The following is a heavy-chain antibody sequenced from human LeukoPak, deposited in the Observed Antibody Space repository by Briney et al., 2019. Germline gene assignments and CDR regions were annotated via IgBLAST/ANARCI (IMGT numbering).Heavy chain of an antibody. J-gene: IGHJ4*02. CDR1: GYTFTGHF. D-gene: IGHD3-3*01. CDR2: IKPKSGAT. Sequence: ASVKVSCKASGYTFTGHFMIWVRQAPEQGLEWMEWIKPKSGATAYAQKFQGRVTMTRDTAINTAYLELSSLTSDDTAVSYCARVREWEEISGAIPDYFDYWGQGTLITVSS. CDR3: ARVREWEEISGAIPDYFDY. V-gene: IGHV1-2*02.